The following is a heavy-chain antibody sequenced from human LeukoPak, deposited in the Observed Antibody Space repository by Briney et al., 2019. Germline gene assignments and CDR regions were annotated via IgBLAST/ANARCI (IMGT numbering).Heavy chain of an antibody. CDR3: ARRNSSGWGHNWFDP. V-gene: IGHV3-21*01. J-gene: IGHJ5*02. CDR2: ISSSSSYI. D-gene: IGHD6-19*01. CDR1: GFTFSSYS. Sequence: PGGSLRLSCAASGFTFSSYSMNWVRQAPGKGLEWVSSISSSSSYIYYADSVKGRFTISRDNAKNSLYLQMNSLRAEDTAVYYCARRNSSGWGHNWFDPWGQGTLVTVSS.